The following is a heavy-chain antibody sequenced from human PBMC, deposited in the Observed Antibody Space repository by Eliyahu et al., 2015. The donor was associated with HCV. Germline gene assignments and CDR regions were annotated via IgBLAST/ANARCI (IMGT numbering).Heavy chain of an antibody. J-gene: IGHJ4*02. Sequence: EVQLVESGGGLVQPGGSLXLSCAASGFTFSSYSMNWVRQAXGKGVGWVXXLSSRXSXIYYADSVKGRFTISRDNAKNSLYLQMNSLRAEDTAVYYCARGPYYYDSSGPFDYWGQGTLVTVSS. CDR3: ARGPYYYDSSGPFDY. V-gene: IGHV3-48*01. CDR2: LSSRXSXI. D-gene: IGHD3-22*01. CDR1: GFTFSSYS.